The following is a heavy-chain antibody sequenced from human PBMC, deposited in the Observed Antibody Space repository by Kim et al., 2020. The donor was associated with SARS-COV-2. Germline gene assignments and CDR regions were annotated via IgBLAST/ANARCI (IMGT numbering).Heavy chain of an antibody. CDR3: TTVAIAVAGAGAFYI. V-gene: IGHV3-15*01. Sequence: GGSLRLSCAASGFTFGNSWMSWVRQAPGKGLEWVGCIKSKTDGGTTEYAAPVKGRFTISRDDSKNTPYLQMNSLKTEDTAVYYCTTVAIAVAGAGAFYI. D-gene: IGHD6-19*01. J-gene: IGHJ3*02. CDR1: GFTFGNSW. CDR2: IKSKTDGGTT.